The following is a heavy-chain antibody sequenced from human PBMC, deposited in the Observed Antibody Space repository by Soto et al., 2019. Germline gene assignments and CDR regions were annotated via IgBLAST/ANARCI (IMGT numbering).Heavy chain of an antibody. CDR2: ISSSSSYI. V-gene: IGHV3-21*01. J-gene: IGHJ3*02. CDR3: ARVVTPLSDAFDI. CDR1: GFTFSSYS. D-gene: IGHD2-2*01. Sequence: GSLRLSCAASGFTFSSYSMNWVRQAPGKGLEWVSSISSSSSYIYYADSVNGRSTISRDNAKYSLYLQMNSLRAEDTAVYFWARVVTPLSDAFDIWGEGTMVTVSS.